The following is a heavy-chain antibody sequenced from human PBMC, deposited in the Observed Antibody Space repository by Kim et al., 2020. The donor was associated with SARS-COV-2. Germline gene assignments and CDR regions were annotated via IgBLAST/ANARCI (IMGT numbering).Heavy chain of an antibody. J-gene: IGHJ2*01. Sequence: GGSLRLSCAASGFTFSSYSMNWVRQAPGKGLEWVSSISSSSSYIYYADSVKGRFTISRDNAKNSLYLQMNSLRAEDTAVYYCARDPGRDGYNYNWYFDLWGRGTLVTVSS. CDR1: GFTFSSYS. V-gene: IGHV3-21*01. D-gene: IGHD5-12*01. CDR3: ARDPGRDGYNYNWYFDL. CDR2: ISSSSSYI.